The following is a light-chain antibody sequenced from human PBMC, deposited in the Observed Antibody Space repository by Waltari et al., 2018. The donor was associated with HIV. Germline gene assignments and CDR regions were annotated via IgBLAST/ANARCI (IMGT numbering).Light chain of an antibody. CDR1: IYNIGNNY. CDR2: ENN. CDR3: VTWDSTLSFVV. J-gene: IGLJ2*01. V-gene: IGLV1-51*02. Sequence: QSVLTQPPAVSAAPGQKGTISRSGSIYNIGNNYVSWYQHFPGTAPKLLIYENNKRPSGIPDRFSASKSGTSATLGITGLQTGDEADYYCVTWDSTLSFVVFGGGTKVTVL.